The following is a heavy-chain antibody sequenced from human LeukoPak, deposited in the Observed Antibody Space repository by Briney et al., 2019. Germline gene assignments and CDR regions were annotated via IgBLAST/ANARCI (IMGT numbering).Heavy chain of an antibody. Sequence: PSETLSLTCTVSGGSISNYYWNWIRQPPGKGLEWIGYIYYSGTTNYNPSLKSRVSMSVDTSKNQFSLKLSSVTAADTAVYYCARDPRTVAYYFDFWGQGRLVTVSS. J-gene: IGHJ4*02. V-gene: IGHV4-59*01. CDR2: IYYSGTT. CDR1: GGSISNYY. CDR3: ARDPRTVAYYFDF. D-gene: IGHD3/OR15-3a*01.